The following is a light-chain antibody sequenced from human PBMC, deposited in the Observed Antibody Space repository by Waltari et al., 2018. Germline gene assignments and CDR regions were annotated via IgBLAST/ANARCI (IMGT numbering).Light chain of an antibody. CDR2: TAS. V-gene: IGKV1-39*01. Sequence: DIQMTQSPSSLSASVGDRVIITCRASQNIDSNYFHWYQQKPGRAPKLLIYTASILQSGVPSRFSGSGSGTDFTLTISSLQPEDFATYYCQQSYSPPLTFGGGTKVEIK. CDR3: QQSYSPPLT. CDR1: QNIDSNY. J-gene: IGKJ4*01.